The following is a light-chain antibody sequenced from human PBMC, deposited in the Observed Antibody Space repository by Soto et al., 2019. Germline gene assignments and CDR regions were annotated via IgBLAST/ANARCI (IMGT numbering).Light chain of an antibody. CDR3: QEYNNWPLWT. Sequence: EIVMTQSPATLSVSPGARATLSCRASQSVSSNLAWYQQKPGQAPRLLIYGPSTRATDIPARFSGSGSGTEFTLTISSPQSEDCAVYYCQEYNNWPLWTFGQGTKVEIK. CDR2: GPS. V-gene: IGKV3-15*01. CDR1: QSVSSN. J-gene: IGKJ1*01.